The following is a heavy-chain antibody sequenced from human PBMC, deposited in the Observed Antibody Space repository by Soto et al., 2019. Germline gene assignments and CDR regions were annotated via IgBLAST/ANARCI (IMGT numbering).Heavy chain of an antibody. CDR1: GSTFNSYG. J-gene: IGHJ4*02. CDR3: AKSYWPSINAVLTSAIDH. D-gene: IGHD2-2*01. Sequence: GGSLRLSCAASGSTFNSYGMYWIRQAPGKGLEWVAGLAYHGRNEYYAHSVKGRFTTSRDNSNSTLFLQMNSLRPEDTAVYYCAKSYWPSINAVLTSAIDHWGRGTLVTVSS. CDR2: LAYHGRNE. V-gene: IGHV3-30*18.